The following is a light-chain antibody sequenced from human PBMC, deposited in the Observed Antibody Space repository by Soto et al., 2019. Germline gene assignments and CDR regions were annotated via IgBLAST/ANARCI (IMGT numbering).Light chain of an antibody. CDR1: QSIYSW. V-gene: IGKV1-5*01. CDR2: GAS. J-gene: IGKJ4*01. CDR3: QQYSRFPLT. Sequence: DVQMTQSPSTLSASVVDGVTITFLASQSIYSWLAWYQQKPGKAPKVLIYGASGLKSGVPSRFRGSGSGTDFTLTISSLQADDFATYYCQQYSRFPLTFGGGTKVDIK.